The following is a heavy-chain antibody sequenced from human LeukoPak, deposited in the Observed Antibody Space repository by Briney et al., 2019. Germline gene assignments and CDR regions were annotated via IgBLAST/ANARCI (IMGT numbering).Heavy chain of an antibody. V-gene: IGHV4-59*01. CDR2: IYYSGST. Sequence: SETLSLTCTVSGASISSYYWSWIRQSPGKGLEWIGYIYYSGSTNYNPSLKSRVTISVDTSKNQFSLKLSSVTAVDTAVYYCARVAVAAREYFGYWGQGTLVTVSS. D-gene: IGHD6-19*01. CDR1: GASISSYY. J-gene: IGHJ4*02. CDR3: ARVAVAAREYFGY.